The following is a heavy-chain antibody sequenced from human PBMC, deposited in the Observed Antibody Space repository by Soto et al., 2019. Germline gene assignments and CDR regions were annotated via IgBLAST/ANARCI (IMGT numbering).Heavy chain of an antibody. Sequence: EVQLVESGGGLVKPGGSLRLSCAASGFTFSSYSMNWVRQPPGKGLEWVSSISSSSSYIYYADSVKGRFTISRDNAKNSLYLQMNSLRAEDTAAYYCAREVSQYSGYDFDYWGQGTLVTVSS. CDR1: GFTFSSYS. V-gene: IGHV3-21*01. J-gene: IGHJ4*02. CDR2: ISSSSSYI. D-gene: IGHD5-12*01. CDR3: AREVSQYSGYDFDY.